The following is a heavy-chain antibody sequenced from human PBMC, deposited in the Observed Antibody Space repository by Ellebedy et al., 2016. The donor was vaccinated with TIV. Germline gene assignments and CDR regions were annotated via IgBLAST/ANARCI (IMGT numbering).Heavy chain of an antibody. J-gene: IGHJ4*02. Sequence: GESLKISCAASGFTFSNYAMRWVRQAPGKGLEWVSGISVGVISPYYADSVKGRFTISRDNSKNTLYLQMNSLRAEATDVYYCARRTNYYDSRGYYYFPYYWGQGTLVTVSS. CDR1: GFTFSNYA. D-gene: IGHD3-22*01. CDR3: ARRTNYYDSRGYYYFPYY. V-gene: IGHV3-23*01. CDR2: ISVGVISP.